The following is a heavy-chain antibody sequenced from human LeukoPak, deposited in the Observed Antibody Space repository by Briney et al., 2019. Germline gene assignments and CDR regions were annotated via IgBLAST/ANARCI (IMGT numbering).Heavy chain of an antibody. CDR1: GFTFSGSA. V-gene: IGHV3-73*01. CDR3: VKAPLLYYDSSGHFDY. D-gene: IGHD3-22*01. Sequence: GGSLKLSCAASGFTFSGSAMHWVRQASGKGLEWVGRIRSKANSYATAYAASVKGRFTISRDDSKNTAYLQMNSLKTEDTAVYYCVKAPLLYYDSSGHFDYWGQGTLVTVSS. J-gene: IGHJ4*02. CDR2: IRSKANSYAT.